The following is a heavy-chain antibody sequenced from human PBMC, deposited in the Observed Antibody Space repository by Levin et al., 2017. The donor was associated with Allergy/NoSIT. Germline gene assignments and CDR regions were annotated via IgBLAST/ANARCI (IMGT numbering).Heavy chain of an antibody. J-gene: IGHJ4*02. CDR2: ISSSSTIM. CDR1: GFTFNTYS. CDR3: ARGGSNWPFGY. V-gene: IGHV3-48*01. Sequence: GESLKISCAASGFTFNTYSMHWVRQAPGKGLEWVSDISSSSTIMNYADSVKGRFTISRDNAKNSLYLQMNSLRAEDTAVYYCARGGSNWPFGYWGQGALVTVPS. D-gene: IGHD6-13*01.